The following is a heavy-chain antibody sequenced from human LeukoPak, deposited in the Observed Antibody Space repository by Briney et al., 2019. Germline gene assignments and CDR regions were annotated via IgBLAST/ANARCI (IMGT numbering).Heavy chain of an antibody. D-gene: IGHD2-2*01. CDR3: ARDLYGRGYCSSTSWQRWDYYYYMDV. J-gene: IGHJ6*03. V-gene: IGHV4-61*02. Sequence: SETLSLTCTVSGGSISSGSYYWSWLRQPAGKGLEWIVRIYTSGSTNYNPYLKSRVTISVDTSKNQFSLKLSSVTAADTAVYYCARDLYGRGYCSSTSWQRWDYYYYMDVWGKGTTVTVSS. CDR2: IYTSGST. CDR1: GGSISSGSYY.